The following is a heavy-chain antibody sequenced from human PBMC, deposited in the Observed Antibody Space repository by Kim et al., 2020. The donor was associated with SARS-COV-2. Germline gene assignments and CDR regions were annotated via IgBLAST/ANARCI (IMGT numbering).Heavy chain of an antibody. CDR2: ISSNGGST. CDR1: GFTFSSYA. J-gene: IGHJ4*02. D-gene: IGHD3-16*01. V-gene: IGHV3-64*01. CDR3: AREMGVPAGPFFDY. Sequence: VGSLRLSCAASGFTFSSYAMHWVRQAPGKGLEYVSAISSNGGSTYYANSVKGRFTISRDNSKNTLYLQMGSLRSEDMAVYYCAREMGVPAGPFFDYWGQG.